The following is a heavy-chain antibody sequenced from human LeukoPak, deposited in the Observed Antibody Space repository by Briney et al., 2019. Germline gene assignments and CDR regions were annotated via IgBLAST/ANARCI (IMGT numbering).Heavy chain of an antibody. D-gene: IGHD2-2*01. CDR1: GYTFTGYY. J-gene: IGHJ6*02. CDR2: IIPNSGGT. V-gene: IGHV1-2*02. Sequence: ASVKVSCKASGYTFTGYYMHWVRQAPGQGLEWMGWIIPNSGGTFYAQKFKGRVAIIRDTSISTAYMELSRLRSDDTAVYYCARDRIVVVPAASISPGYYYYDGMDVWGQGTTVTV. CDR3: ARDRIVVVPAASISPGYYYYDGMDV.